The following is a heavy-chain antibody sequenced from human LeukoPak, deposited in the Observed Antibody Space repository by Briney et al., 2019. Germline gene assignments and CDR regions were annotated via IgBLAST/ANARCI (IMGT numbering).Heavy chain of an antibody. CDR2: IYYSGST. V-gene: IGHV4-59*01. CDR1: GGSISSYY. Sequence: SETLSLTCTVSGGSISSYYWSWIRQPPGKGLEWIGYIYYSGSTNYNPSLKSRVTISVDTSKNQFSLKLSSVAAADTAVYYCAREGYSSGWYGGSVFDYYYVDVWGKGTTVTVSS. D-gene: IGHD6-19*01. CDR3: AREGYSSGWYGGSVFDYYYVDV. J-gene: IGHJ6*03.